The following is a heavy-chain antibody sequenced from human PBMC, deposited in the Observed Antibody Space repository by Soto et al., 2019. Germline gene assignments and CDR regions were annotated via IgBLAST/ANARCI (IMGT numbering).Heavy chain of an antibody. J-gene: IGHJ4*02. D-gene: IGHD2-2*01. CDR2: INPHTGST. Sequence: QVRLVQSGADVQRPGASMNISCQASGYQFTGSYLHWVRRAPGHGLQWMGMINPHTGSTTSAETFQERVTMTTDKSAGTVFLGLGRLTSDDTATYYCARQYCSGTSCYWYFDFWGQGTFVSVSS. CDR3: ARQYCSGTSCYWYFDF. CDR1: GYQFTGSY. V-gene: IGHV1-2*02.